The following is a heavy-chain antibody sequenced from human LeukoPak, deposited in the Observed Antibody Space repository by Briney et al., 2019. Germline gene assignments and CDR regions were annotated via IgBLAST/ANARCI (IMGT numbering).Heavy chain of an antibody. CDR3: ARGMEDIVVVPAAIGFDP. D-gene: IGHD2-2*01. CDR1: GFTFSSYG. J-gene: IGHJ5*02. V-gene: IGHV3-30*03. Sequence: GGSLRLSCAASGFTFSSYGMHWVRQAPGKGLEWVAVISYDGSNKYYADSVKGRFTISRDNSKNTLYLQMNSLRAEDTAVYYCARGMEDIVVVPAAIGFDPWGQGTLVTVSS. CDR2: ISYDGSNK.